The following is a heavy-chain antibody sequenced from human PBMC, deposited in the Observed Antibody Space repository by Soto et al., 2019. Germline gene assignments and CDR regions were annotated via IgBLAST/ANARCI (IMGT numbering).Heavy chain of an antibody. V-gene: IGHV4-34*01. CDR1: GGSISSYY. CDR2: INHSGST. Sequence: SETLSLTCTVSGGSISSYYWTWIRQPPGKGLEWIGEINHSGSTLYNPSLKSRVTISVDTSNNQFSLRLTSVTAADTAVYYCARVKAAGWFDPWGQGTLVTVSS. CDR3: ARVKAAGWFDP. D-gene: IGHD6-13*01. J-gene: IGHJ5*02.